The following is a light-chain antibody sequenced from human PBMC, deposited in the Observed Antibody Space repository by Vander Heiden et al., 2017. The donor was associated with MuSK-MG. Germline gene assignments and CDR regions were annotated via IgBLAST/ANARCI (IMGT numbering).Light chain of an antibody. J-gene: IGLJ2*01. CDR1: TLPKQY. V-gene: IGLV3-25*03. CDR3: QSADSSVSHVI. CDR2: KDT. Sequence: SSELTHPPSVSVSPGQTARITCSGDTLPKQYVYWYQQKPGQAPVVVIYKDTERPSGIPERFSGSSSGTTVTLTISGVQAEDEADYYCQSADSSVSHVIFGGGTKLTVL.